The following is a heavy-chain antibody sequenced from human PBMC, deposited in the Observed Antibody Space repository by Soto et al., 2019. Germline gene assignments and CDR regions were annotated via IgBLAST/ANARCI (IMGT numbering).Heavy chain of an antibody. D-gene: IGHD2-21*01. CDR2: IFSNDAK. J-gene: IGHJ4*02. CDR1: GFSLSNARMS. Sequence: QVTLKESGPVLVKPTETLTLTFTVSGFSLSNARMSVSWIRQPPGKALEWLAHIFSNDAKSYSASLKSRLTIYKNTSKSQVVLTRTNMDPVDTATYYCARIRGWGWLGPNDYWGQGTLVTVSS. CDR3: ARIRGWGWLGPNDY. V-gene: IGHV2-26*01.